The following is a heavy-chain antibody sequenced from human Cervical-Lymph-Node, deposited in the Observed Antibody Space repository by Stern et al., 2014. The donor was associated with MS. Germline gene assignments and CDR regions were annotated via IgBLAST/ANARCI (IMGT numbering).Heavy chain of an antibody. V-gene: IGHV7-4-1*02. CDR1: GYTFLNYA. Sequence: QVQLVQSGSELKKPGASVKVSCKASGYTFLNYAINWVRQAPGQGLEWMGWLNTNSGNPTYAQGFTGRFVFSLDTSVSTAYLQISSLKAEDTAVYYCARDDFGVGGDAFDIWGQGTMVTVSS. D-gene: IGHD3-3*01. CDR2: LNTNSGNP. J-gene: IGHJ3*02. CDR3: ARDDFGVGGDAFDI.